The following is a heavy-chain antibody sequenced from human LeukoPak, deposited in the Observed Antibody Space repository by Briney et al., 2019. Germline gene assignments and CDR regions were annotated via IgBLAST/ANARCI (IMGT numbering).Heavy chain of an antibody. CDR3: AKVAKYYYGSETYYFFEH. D-gene: IGHD3-10*01. Sequence: GGSLRLSCAASGITFSNYWMGWVRQAPGKGLEWVANINQDGREKNFVDSVKGRFTISRDNAKNSLYLQMSSLRVEDTAVYYCAKVAKYYYGSETYYFFEHWGQGTPVTASS. CDR1: GITFSNYW. J-gene: IGHJ4*02. CDR2: INQDGREK. V-gene: IGHV3-7*01.